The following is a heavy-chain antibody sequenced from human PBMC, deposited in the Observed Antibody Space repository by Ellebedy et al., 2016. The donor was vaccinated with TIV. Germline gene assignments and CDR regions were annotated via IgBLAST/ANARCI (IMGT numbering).Heavy chain of an antibody. CDR2: ISSDGHNK. V-gene: IGHV3-30-3*01. Sequence: GESLKISCAASGFTFYRNAMHWVRRAPGKGLEWMAVISSDGHNKFYADSVKGRFTVSRDNSKTTLFVEMTSLRVEDTGVYYCARYGVGSGLDYWGQGTLVTVSS. CDR1: GFTFYRNA. D-gene: IGHD6-19*01. CDR3: ARYGVGSGLDY. J-gene: IGHJ4*02.